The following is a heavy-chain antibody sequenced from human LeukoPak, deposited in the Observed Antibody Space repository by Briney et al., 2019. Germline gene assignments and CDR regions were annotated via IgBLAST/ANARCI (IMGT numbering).Heavy chain of an antibody. D-gene: IGHD2-15*01. J-gene: IGHJ4*02. CDR1: GYSIISDYF. Sequence: SETLSLTCIVSGYSIISDYFWGWVRQPPGKGPGWIGSIFHSGSVYYNPSLKSRVTISIDPSKNRFSLNLTSVTAADTAIYYCARVVASTSIDSWGQGTLVTVSS. CDR2: IFHSGSV. V-gene: IGHV4-38-2*02. CDR3: ARVVASTSIDS.